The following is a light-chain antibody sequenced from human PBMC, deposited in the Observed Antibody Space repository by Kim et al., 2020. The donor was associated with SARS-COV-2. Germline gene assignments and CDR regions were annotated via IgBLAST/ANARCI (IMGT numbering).Light chain of an antibody. V-gene: IGKV3-15*01. CDR3: QQYNNWPRT. Sequence: EIVMTQSPATLSVSPGERATLSCRASQSVSSNLVWYQQTPGQAPRLLIYAASTRATGIPARFSGSGSGTEFTLTISSLQSEDFAVYYCQQYNNWPRTFGPGTKVDIK. CDR2: AAS. CDR1: QSVSSN. J-gene: IGKJ1*01.